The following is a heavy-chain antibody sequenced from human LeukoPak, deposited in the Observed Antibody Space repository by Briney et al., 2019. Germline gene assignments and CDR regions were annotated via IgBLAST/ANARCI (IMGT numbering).Heavy chain of an antibody. CDR2: ISGYNGNT. J-gene: IGHJ4*02. V-gene: IGHV1-18*01. D-gene: IGHD2-2*01. Sequence: ASVKVSCKASGYAFTTYNINWVRQAPGQGLEWMGWISGYNGNTNYVQKLQGRITMTTDTSTSTAYMELRSLRSDDTAVYYCARDVFESDANSGDGFDYWGQGTLVTVSS. CDR1: GYAFTTYN. CDR3: ARDVFESDANSGDGFDY.